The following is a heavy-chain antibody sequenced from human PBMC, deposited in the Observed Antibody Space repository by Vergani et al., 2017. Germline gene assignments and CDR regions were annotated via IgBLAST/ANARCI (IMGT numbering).Heavy chain of an antibody. CDR3: ARELSYYYGSGSDDYNPYYYEGMDV. V-gene: IGHV4-61*02. D-gene: IGHD3-10*01. CDR2: VYTSGMT. CDR1: GGSINTGAYY. Sequence: QVQLQESGPRLVRPSQTLSLTCTVSGGSINTGAYYCGWIRQPAGKGLEWIGRVYTSGMTNYNPSLKSRVTILVDRSKSQLSLKLTSVTAGDTAVYFCARELSYYYGSGSDDYNPYYYEGMDVWGPGTTVTVSS. J-gene: IGHJ6*02.